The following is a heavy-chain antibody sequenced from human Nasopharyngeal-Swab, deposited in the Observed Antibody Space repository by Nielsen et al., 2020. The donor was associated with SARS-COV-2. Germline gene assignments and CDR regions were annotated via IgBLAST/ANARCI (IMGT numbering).Heavy chain of an antibody. J-gene: IGHJ4*02. V-gene: IGHV3-33*01. CDR1: GFNFNSYG. D-gene: IGHD6-13*01. CDR3: ARGLMAAPDY. CDR2: MWYDGSSK. Sequence: GGSLRLSCAASGFNFNSYGMHWVRQAPGKGLEWVAVMWYDGSSKKYGNSVKGRFTISRDNSKKTLYLQMNSLRAEDTAVYYCARGLMAAPDYWGQGTLVTVSS.